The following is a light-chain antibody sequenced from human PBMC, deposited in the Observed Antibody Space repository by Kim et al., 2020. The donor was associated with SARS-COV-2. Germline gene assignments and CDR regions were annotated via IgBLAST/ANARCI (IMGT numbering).Light chain of an antibody. J-gene: IGKJ1*01. CDR2: SAS. CDR3: QHYGNSFPWT. Sequence: PREMATLYCRASRSLSSGELAWYQQKPGQSPRLLIHSASIRAAGIPDRLSGRGSGTDFTLTISRLDPEDFAVYYCQHYGNSFPWTFGQGTKVEIK. CDR1: RSLSSGE. V-gene: IGKV3-20*01.